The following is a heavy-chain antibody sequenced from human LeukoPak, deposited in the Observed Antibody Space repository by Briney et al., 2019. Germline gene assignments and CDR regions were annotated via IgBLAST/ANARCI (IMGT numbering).Heavy chain of an antibody. CDR2: IYYSGST. V-gene: IGHV4-39*01. CDR1: RGSISSSSYY. CDR3: ARQSYYYDSSGSYYYMDV. D-gene: IGHD3-22*01. Sequence: PSETLSLTCTVSRGSISSSSYYWGWIRQPPGKGLEWIGSIYYSGSTYYNPSLKSRVTISVDTSKNQFSLKLSSVTAADTAVYYCARQSYYYDSSGSYYYMDVWGKGTTVTVSS. J-gene: IGHJ6*03.